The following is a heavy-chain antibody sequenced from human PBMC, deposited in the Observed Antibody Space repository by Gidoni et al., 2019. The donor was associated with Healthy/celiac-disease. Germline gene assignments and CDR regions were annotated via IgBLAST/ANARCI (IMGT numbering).Heavy chain of an antibody. CDR2: INPSGGST. D-gene: IGHD5-12*01. Sequence: QVQLVQSGAEVKKPGASVKVSCKASGYTFTSYYMHWVRQAPGQGLEWMGIINPSGGSTSYAQKFQGRVTMTRDTSTSTVYMELSSLRSEDTAVYYCARGYSGYDGGSLTAYWGQGTLVTVSS. CDR3: ARGYSGYDGGSLTAY. J-gene: IGHJ4*02. CDR1: GYTFTSYY. V-gene: IGHV1-46*03.